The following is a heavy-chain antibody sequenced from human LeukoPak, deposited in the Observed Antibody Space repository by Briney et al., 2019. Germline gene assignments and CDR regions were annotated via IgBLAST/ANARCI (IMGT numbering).Heavy chain of an antibody. D-gene: IGHD2-2*01. V-gene: IGHV1-18*01. J-gene: IGHJ4*02. CDR1: GYTFTSYG. CDR2: ISAYNGNT. Sequence: ASVKVSCTASGYTFTSYGISWVRQAPGQGLEWMGWISAYNGNTNYAQKLQGRVTMTTDTSTSTAYMELRSLRSDDTAVYYCARGGGVVVPAAQLLDYWGQGTLVTVSS. CDR3: ARGGGVVVPAAQLLDY.